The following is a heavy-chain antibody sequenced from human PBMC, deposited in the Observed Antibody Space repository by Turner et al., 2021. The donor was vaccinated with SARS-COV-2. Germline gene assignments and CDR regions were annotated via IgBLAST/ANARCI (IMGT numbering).Heavy chain of an antibody. CDR1: GGSISSSSYY. J-gene: IGHJ6*02. CDR3: AGEVVVLTTTHYGMDV. D-gene: IGHD1-26*01. V-gene: IGHV4-39*01. CDR2: IYYSGST. Sequence: QLQLQESGPGLVKPSETLSLTCTVSGGSISSSSYYWGWIRQPPGKGLEWIGRIYYSGSTYYNPSLKSRVTISVDTSKNQFSLKLSSVTAADTAVYYCAGEVVVLTTTHYGMDVWGQGTTVTVSS.